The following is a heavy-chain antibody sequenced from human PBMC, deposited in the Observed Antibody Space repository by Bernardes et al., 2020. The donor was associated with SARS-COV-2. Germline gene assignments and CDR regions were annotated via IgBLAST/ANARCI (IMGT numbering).Heavy chain of an antibody. CDR3: ARNDDPSGYYSQLAL. V-gene: IGHV3-33*01. Sequence: GGSLRLSCAASGFILSHYGIHWVRQAPGKGLEWVAAISSDGIGKFYTDSVLGRLTISRDSFKNTVYLQMDSLRAEDTALYYCARNDDPSGYYSQLALWGQGTPVTVSS. J-gene: IGHJ1*01. CDR2: ISSDGIGK. D-gene: IGHD3-22*01. CDR1: GFILSHYG.